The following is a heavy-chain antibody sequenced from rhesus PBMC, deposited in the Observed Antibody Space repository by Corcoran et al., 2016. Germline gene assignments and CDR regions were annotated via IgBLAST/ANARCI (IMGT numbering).Heavy chain of an antibody. Sequence: QLQLQESGPGLVKPSETLSVTCAVSGGSISSSYWSWIRQAPGKGLEWLGYIYGSGSSTNYNPSLKSRVTLSVDTSKNQLSLKLSSVTTADTAVYYWARGGSWDEYFEFWGQGALVTVSS. CDR3: ARGGSWDEYFEF. V-gene: IGHV4-169*01. J-gene: IGHJ1*01. D-gene: IGHD6-25*01. CDR2: IYGSGSST. CDR1: GGSISSSY.